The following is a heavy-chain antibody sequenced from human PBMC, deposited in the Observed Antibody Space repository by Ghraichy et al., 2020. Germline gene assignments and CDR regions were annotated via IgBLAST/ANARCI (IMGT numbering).Heavy chain of an antibody. CDR2: INENGDVT. J-gene: IGHJ4*02. CDR3: TRDRMGSYTH. V-gene: IGHV3-43*02. Sequence: SLRLSCATSGFTFKDYAIHWVRQTPGKRLEWVSLINENGDVTYYADSVKGRFTISRDNNKNSLYMQMDSLRTEDTALYYCTRDRMGSYTHWGQGTLVTVSS. CDR1: GFTFKDYA. D-gene: IGHD3-10*01.